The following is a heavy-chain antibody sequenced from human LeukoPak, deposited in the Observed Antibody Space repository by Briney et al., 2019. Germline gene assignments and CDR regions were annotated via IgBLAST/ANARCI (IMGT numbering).Heavy chain of an antibody. Sequence: GESLKISCKGSGYRFTSYWIGWVRQMPGKGLEWMGIIYPGDSDTRYSPSFQGQVTISADKSISTAYLKWSSLKASDTAMYYCARQASGYDRPFDYWGQGTLVTVSS. CDR3: ARQASGYDRPFDY. J-gene: IGHJ4*02. CDR2: IYPGDSDT. D-gene: IGHD5-12*01. V-gene: IGHV5-51*01. CDR1: GYRFTSYW.